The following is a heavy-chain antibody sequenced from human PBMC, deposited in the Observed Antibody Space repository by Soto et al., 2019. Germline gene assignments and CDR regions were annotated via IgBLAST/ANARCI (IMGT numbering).Heavy chain of an antibody. CDR1: GGSISSYY. Sequence: PSETLSLTCTVSGGSISSYYWSWIRQPPGKGLEWIGYIYYSGSTNYNPSLKSRVTISVDTSKNQFSLKLSSVTAADTAVYYCARAWGFYFDYWGQGTLVTVSS. J-gene: IGHJ4*02. CDR2: IYYSGST. V-gene: IGHV4-59*08. D-gene: IGHD3-16*01. CDR3: ARAWGFYFDY.